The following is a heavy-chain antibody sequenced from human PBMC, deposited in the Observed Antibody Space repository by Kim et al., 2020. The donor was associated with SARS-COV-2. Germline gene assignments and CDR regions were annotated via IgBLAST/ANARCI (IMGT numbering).Heavy chain of an antibody. V-gene: IGHV4-4*07. CDR2: IYTSGST. CDR3: ARARRIAAAGDLYYFDY. Sequence: SETLSLTCTVSGGSISSYYWSWIRQPAGKGLEWIGRIYTSGSTNYNPSLKSRVTMSVDTSKNQFSLKLSSVTAADTAVYYCARARRIAAAGDLYYFDYWGQGTLVTVSS. J-gene: IGHJ4*02. D-gene: IGHD6-13*01. CDR1: GGSISSYY.